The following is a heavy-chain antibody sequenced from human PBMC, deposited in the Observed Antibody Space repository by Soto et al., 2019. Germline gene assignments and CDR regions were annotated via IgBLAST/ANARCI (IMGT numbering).Heavy chain of an antibody. Sequence: SLRLSCAASGFTFSSYAMHWVRQAPGKGLEWVAVISYDGSNKYYADSVKGRFTISRDNSKNTLYLQMNSLRAEDTAVYYCARGKKRSGDDAFDIWGQGTMVT. J-gene: IGHJ3*02. CDR3: ARGKKRSGDDAFDI. CDR2: ISYDGSNK. V-gene: IGHV3-30-3*01. CDR1: GFTFSSYA. D-gene: IGHD6-19*01.